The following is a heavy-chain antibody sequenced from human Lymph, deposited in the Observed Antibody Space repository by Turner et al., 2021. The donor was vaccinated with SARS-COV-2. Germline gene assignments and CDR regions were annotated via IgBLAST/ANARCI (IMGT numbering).Heavy chain of an antibody. CDR1: GFTFRSYE. V-gene: IGHV3-48*03. J-gene: IGHJ4*02. D-gene: IGHD2-21*02. CDR2: ISSSGSTI. CDR3: AREPLVVVTAGFDY. Sequence: EVQLVESGGGLVQPGGSLRLSCAASGFTFRSYEMNWVRQAPGKGLEWVSYISSSGSTIYYADSVKGRFTISRDNAKNSLYLQMNSLRAEDTAIYYCAREPLVVVTAGFDYWGQGTLVTVSS.